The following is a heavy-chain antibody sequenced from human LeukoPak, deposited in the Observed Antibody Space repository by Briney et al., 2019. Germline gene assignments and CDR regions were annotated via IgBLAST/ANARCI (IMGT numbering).Heavy chain of an antibody. CDR3: ARDSGTNYYYYMDV. D-gene: IGHD3-10*01. Sequence: PGGSLRLSCAASGFTFSSYAMHWVRQAPGKGLEWVSSISSSSSYIYYADSVKGRFTISRDNAKNSLYLQMNSLRAEDTAVYYCARDSGTNYYYYMDVWGKGTTVTVSS. V-gene: IGHV3-21*01. CDR1: GFTFSSYA. CDR2: ISSSSSYI. J-gene: IGHJ6*03.